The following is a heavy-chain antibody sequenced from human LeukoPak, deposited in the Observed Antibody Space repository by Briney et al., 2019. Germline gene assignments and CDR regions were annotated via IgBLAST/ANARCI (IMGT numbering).Heavy chain of an antibody. J-gene: IGHJ4*02. Sequence: GGSLRLSCAASGFTFSSYGMNWVRQAPGKGLEWVSYIGTSSNTIYYADSVKGRFTISRDNAKNTLYLQMNSLRVEDTAVYYCARDQLYCTGGYCYFDYWGQGTLVTVSS. CDR1: GFTFSSYG. CDR2: IGTSSNTI. D-gene: IGHD2-8*02. CDR3: ARDQLYCTGGYCYFDY. V-gene: IGHV3-48*04.